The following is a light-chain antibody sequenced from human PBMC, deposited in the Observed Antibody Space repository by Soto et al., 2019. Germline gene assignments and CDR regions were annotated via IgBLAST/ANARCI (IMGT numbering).Light chain of an antibody. J-gene: IGLJ3*02. CDR1: TSDVGIYNL. CDR3: SSYAGSSWV. Sequence: QSALTQPASVSGSPGQSITISCSGTTSDVGIYNLVSWYQQHPGKAPKLVIYEVDKRPSGVSNRFSGSRSGNTASLTISGLQSEDEADYYCSSYAGSSWVFGGGTKLTVL. CDR2: EVD. V-gene: IGLV2-23*02.